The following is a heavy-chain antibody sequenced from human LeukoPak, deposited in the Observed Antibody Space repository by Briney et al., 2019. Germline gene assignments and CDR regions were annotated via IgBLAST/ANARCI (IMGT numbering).Heavy chain of an antibody. CDR3: ARDGEKYYYDRGYFDY. J-gene: IGHJ4*02. D-gene: IGHD3-22*01. V-gene: IGHV3-30-3*01. CDR2: ISYDGSNK. Sequence: PGGSLRLSCAAYGFTFSSYAMHWVRQAPGKGLEWVAVISYDGSNKYYADSVKGRFTISRDNSKNTLYLQMNSLRAEDTAVYYCARDGEKYYYDRGYFDYWGQGTLVTVSS. CDR1: GFTFSSYA.